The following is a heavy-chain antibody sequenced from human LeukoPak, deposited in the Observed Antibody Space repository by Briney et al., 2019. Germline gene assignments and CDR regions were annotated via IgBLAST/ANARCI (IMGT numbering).Heavy chain of an antibody. CDR1: GFIFSDYG. Sequence: PGGSLRLSCAASGFIFSDYGMHWVRQAPGKGLEWVAVIWNNGNNRYADSVRGRFTISRDDSKNTLYLQMNSLRAEDTAVYYCELRRIYGMDVWGQGTTVTVSS. CDR3: ELRRIYGMDV. D-gene: IGHD4-17*01. V-gene: IGHV3-33*01. J-gene: IGHJ6*02. CDR2: IWNNGNNR.